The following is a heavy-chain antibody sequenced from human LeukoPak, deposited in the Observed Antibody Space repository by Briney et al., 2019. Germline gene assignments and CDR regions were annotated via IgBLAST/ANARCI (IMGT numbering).Heavy chain of an antibody. CDR1: GFTFSSYA. J-gene: IGHJ4*02. CDR2: ISGSGGST. CDR3: AKVLGFIAVALNDY. D-gene: IGHD6-19*01. Sequence: GGSLRLSCAASGFTFSSYAMSWVRQAPGKGLEWVSAISGSGGSTYYADSVKGRFTISRDNSKNTLYLQMNNLRAEDTAVYYCAKVLGFIAVALNDYWGQGTLVTVSS. V-gene: IGHV3-23*01.